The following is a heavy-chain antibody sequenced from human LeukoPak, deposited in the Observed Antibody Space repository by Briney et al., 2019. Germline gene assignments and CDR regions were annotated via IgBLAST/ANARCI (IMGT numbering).Heavy chain of an antibody. Sequence: GASVKVSCKASGYTFTSYYMEWVRQAPGQGLEWMGIINPSGGGTNYAQKFQGRVTMTRDTSISTAYMELSRLRSDDTAVYYCARLYCSSTSCYGHAFDIWGQGTMVTVSS. D-gene: IGHD2-2*01. J-gene: IGHJ3*02. V-gene: IGHV1-2*02. CDR2: INPSGGGT. CDR3: ARLYCSSTSCYGHAFDI. CDR1: GYTFTSYY.